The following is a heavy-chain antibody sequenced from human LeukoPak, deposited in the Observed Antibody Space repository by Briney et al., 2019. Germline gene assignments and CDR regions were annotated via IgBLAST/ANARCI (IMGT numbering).Heavy chain of an antibody. CDR1: GGSISSYY. D-gene: IGHD3-3*01. J-gene: IGHJ5*02. V-gene: IGHV4-59*12. CDR2: IYYSGST. CDR3: ARDLERNWFDP. Sequence: SETLSLTCTVSGGSISSYYWSWLRQPPGKGLEWIGYIYYSGSTYYNPSLKSRVTISVDTSKNQFSLKLSSVTAADTAVYYCARDLERNWFDPWGQGTLVTVSS.